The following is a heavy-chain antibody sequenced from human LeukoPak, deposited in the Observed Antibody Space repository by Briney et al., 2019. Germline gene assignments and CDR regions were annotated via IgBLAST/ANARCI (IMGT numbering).Heavy chain of an antibody. J-gene: IGHJ3*02. CDR1: GGSISSSSYY. CDR2: IYYSGST. Sequence: SETLSLTCTVSGGSISSSSYYWGWIRQPPGKGLEWIGSIYYSGSTYYNPSLKSRVTISVDTSKNQFSLKLSSVTAAVTAVYYCARLGYCSSTSCHSGAFDIWGQGTMVTVSS. CDR3: ARLGYCSSTSCHSGAFDI. V-gene: IGHV4-39*01. D-gene: IGHD2-2*01.